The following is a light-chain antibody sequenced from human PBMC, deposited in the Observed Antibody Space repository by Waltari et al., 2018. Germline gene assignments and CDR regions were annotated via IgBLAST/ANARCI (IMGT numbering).Light chain of an antibody. Sequence: SRWAVHSVSCSVAWYQPKSGHAPRLLSYDASNRATGSRARFSVSGAGTDFNLTICSRGPDDFAVYYCQHRRNWPLTFGGGTKVEI. CDR1: HSVSCS. V-gene: IGKV3-11*01. J-gene: IGKJ4*02. CDR2: DAS. CDR3: QHRRNWPLT.